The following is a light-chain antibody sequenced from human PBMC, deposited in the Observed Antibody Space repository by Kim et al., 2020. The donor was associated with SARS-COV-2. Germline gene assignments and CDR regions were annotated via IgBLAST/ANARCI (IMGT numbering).Light chain of an antibody. CDR1: QNLRRY. V-gene: IGKV1-39*01. Sequence: SASVGDRVTITCRASQNLRRYLNWYQQRPGKAPKLLMYAASTLQTGVPSRFTGSGSGTDFTLTINNLQPEDFATYYCQQSYITPGTFGQGTKLEI. CDR2: AAS. CDR3: QQSYITPGT. J-gene: IGKJ2*02.